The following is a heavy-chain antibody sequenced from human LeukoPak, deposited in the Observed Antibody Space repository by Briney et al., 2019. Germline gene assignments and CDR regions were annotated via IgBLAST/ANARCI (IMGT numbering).Heavy chain of an antibody. Sequence: SQTLSLTCALSGDIVSSSASWNWIRPSPSRGLEWLGMTYYRSKCSSDYATSVKSRITINADTSKNQFSLQLSSVVPEDTAVYYCARDADSSNEWGPFDPWGQGTLVTVSS. CDR2: TYYRSKCSS. D-gene: IGHD1-1*01. J-gene: IGHJ5*02. CDR3: ARDADSSNEWGPFDP. V-gene: IGHV6-1*01. CDR1: GDIVSSSAS.